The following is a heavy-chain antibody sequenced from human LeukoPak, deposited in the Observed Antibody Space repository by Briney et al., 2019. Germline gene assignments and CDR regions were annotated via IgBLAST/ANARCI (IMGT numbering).Heavy chain of an antibody. V-gene: IGHV3-49*04. D-gene: IGHD5-24*01. CDR2: IRSKAYGGTT. CDR3: TRDSRDGYNYGY. CDR1: GFTFSSYA. Sequence: GGSLRLSCAASGFTFSSYAMSWVRQAPGKGLEWVGFIRSKAYGGTTEYAASVKGRFTISRDDSKSIAYLQMNSLKTEDTAVYYCTRDSRDGYNYGYWGQGTLVTVSS. J-gene: IGHJ4*02.